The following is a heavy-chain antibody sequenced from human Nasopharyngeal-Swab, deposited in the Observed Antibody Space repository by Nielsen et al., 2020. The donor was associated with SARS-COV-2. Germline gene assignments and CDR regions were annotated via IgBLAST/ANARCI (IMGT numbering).Heavy chain of an antibody. Sequence: GESLKISCAASGSSFSRYAMNWVRQAPGKGLEWVSAISGSGGSTYYADSVKGRFTISRDNSKNTLYLQMNSLRAEDTAVYYCATTSMAARSRYYYGMDVWGQGTTVTVSS. CDR3: ATTSMAARSRYYYGMDV. J-gene: IGHJ6*02. V-gene: IGHV3-23*01. D-gene: IGHD6-6*01. CDR2: ISGSGGST. CDR1: GSSFSRYA.